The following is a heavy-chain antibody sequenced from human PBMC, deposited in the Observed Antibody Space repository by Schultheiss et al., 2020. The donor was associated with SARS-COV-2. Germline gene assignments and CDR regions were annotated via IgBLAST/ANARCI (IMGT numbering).Heavy chain of an antibody. J-gene: IGHJ4*02. D-gene: IGHD5-12*01. V-gene: IGHV4-59*01. CDR3: ARDSSGYVTY. Sequence: SQTLSLTCAVYGGSFSGYYWSWIRQPPGKGLEWIGYIYYSGSTNYNPSLKSRVTISVDTSKNQFSLKLSSVTAADTAVYYCARDSSGYVTYWGQGTLVTVSS. CDR2: IYYSGST. CDR1: GGSFSGYY.